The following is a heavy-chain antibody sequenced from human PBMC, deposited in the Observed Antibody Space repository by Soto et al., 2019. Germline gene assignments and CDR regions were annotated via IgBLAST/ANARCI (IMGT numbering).Heavy chain of an antibody. J-gene: IGHJ4*02. CDR1: GFTFSSYG. V-gene: IGHV3-33*01. Sequence: QVQLVESGGGVVQPGRSLRLSCAASGFTFSSYGMHWVRQAPGKGLEWVAVIWYDGTNKYYVDSVKGRFTISRDNSKNTLYLQMNSLRAEDTAVYYCARGDRAAAGTFVYWGQGTLVTVSS. CDR3: ARGDRAAAGTFVY. D-gene: IGHD6-13*01. CDR2: IWYDGTNK.